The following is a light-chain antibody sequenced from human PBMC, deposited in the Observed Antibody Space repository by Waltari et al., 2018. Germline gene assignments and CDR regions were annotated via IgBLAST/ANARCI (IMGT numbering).Light chain of an antibody. CDR1: SSDVGSYNA. Sequence: QSALTQPASVSGSPGQSITISCTGTSSDVGSYNAVSWYQKHPGKAPKLMISEVTKRPSGISYRFSGSKSGNTASLTISGLQAEDEADYYCCSYASTDSYVFGTGTKVTVL. CDR3: CSYASTDSYV. CDR2: EVT. V-gene: IGLV2-23*02. J-gene: IGLJ1*01.